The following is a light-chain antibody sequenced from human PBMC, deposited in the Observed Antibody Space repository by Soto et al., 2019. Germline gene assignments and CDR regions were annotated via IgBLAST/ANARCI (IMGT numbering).Light chain of an antibody. CDR3: QQYDDLPLT. Sequence: DIQMTQSLSSLSASVGDRVIITCQASQDISNYLNWYQQKPGKAPKLLIYDASSLETGVPSRFSGSGSGTDFTFTISSLQPEDIATYFCQQYDDLPLTFGPGTKVDIK. V-gene: IGKV1-33*01. CDR1: QDISNY. CDR2: DAS. J-gene: IGKJ3*01.